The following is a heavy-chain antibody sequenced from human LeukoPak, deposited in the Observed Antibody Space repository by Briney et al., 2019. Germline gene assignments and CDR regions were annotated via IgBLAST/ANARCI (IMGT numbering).Heavy chain of an antibody. CDR1: GFTFSNYG. Sequence: PGGSLRLSCATSGFTFSNYGMNWVRHAPGKGLEWVSGIIPSGVTTYYADSVKGRLAISRDNSKNTVYLQMNSLRAEDTAVYYCARDDSLLQFGCWGQGTLVTVSS. CDR2: IIPSGVTT. D-gene: IGHD5-24*01. V-gene: IGHV3-23*01. J-gene: IGHJ4*02. CDR3: ARDDSLLQFGC.